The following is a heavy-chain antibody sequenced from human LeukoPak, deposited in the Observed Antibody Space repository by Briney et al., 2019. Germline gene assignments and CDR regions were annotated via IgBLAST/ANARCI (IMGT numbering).Heavy chain of an antibody. CDR3: ARGTGYYGSGSYRWGKGCFDY. J-gene: IGHJ4*02. CDR2: INHSGST. Sequence: KPSETLSLTCAVYGGSFSGYYWSWIRQPPGKGLEWIGEINHSGSTNYNPSLKSRVTISVDTSKNQFSLKLSSVTAADTAVYYCARGTGYYGSGSYRWGKGCFDYWGQGTLVTVSS. V-gene: IGHV4-34*01. CDR1: GGSFSGYY. D-gene: IGHD3-10*01.